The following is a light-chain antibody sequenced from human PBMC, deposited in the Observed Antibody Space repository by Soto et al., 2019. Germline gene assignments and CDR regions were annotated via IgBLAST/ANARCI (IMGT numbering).Light chain of an antibody. CDR3: QQYNSYST. Sequence: DIQMTQSPSTLSASVGDRVTITCRASASISSWLAWYQQQPGKAPKLLIYKSSILENGVPSRFSGGGSGTEFTLTISSLQPDDFATYYCQQYNSYSTFGQGTKVDIK. J-gene: IGKJ1*01. V-gene: IGKV1-5*03. CDR1: ASISSW. CDR2: KSS.